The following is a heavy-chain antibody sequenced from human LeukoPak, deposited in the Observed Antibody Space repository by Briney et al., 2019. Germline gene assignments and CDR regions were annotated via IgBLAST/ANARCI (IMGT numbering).Heavy chain of an antibody. CDR3: ASSVSQTRFDY. CDR1: GYSFTNYW. D-gene: IGHD1/OR15-1a*01. V-gene: IGHV5-51*01. J-gene: IGHJ4*02. Sequence: GESLKISCQASGYSFTNYWIGWVRPMPGKGLGWMGIIFPGDSDTTYSPSFQGQVTISADKSINTAYLQWSSLKASDTAMYYCASSVSQTRFDYGGQGTQVTASA. CDR2: IFPGDSDT.